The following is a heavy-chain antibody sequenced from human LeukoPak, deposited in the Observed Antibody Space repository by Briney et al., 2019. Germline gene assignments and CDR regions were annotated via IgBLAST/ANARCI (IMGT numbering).Heavy chain of an antibody. J-gene: IGHJ4*02. V-gene: IGHV3-21*01. CDR2: ITTSSTYI. CDR3: ARGKYSSGWFDY. Sequence: GGSLRLSCAASGFTFSSYSMSWVRQAPGKGLEWVSSITTSSTYISYADSVKGRFTISRDNAKNSLYLQMNSLRAEDTAVYYCARGKYSSGWFDYWGQGTLVTISS. CDR1: GFTFSSYS. D-gene: IGHD6-19*01.